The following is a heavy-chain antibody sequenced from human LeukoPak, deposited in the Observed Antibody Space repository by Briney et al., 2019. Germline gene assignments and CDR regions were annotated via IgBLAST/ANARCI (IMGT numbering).Heavy chain of an antibody. CDR3: AELGITMIGGV. Sequence: GGSLRLSCAASGFTFSSFSMNWVRQAPGKGLEWVSYISSSGTIIYYADSVKGRFTISRDNAKNSLYLQMNSLRAEDTAVYYCAELGITMIGGVWGKGTTVTISS. CDR2: ISSSGTII. D-gene: IGHD3-10*02. V-gene: IGHV3-48*04. CDR1: GFTFSSFS. J-gene: IGHJ6*04.